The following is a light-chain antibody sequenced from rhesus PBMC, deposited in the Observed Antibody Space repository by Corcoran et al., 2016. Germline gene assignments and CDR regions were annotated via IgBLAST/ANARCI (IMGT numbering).Light chain of an antibody. J-gene: IGLJ1*01. CDR3: NSSSSSNAYI. Sequence: QAALTQSPSVSGSPGQSVTISCTGTSSDIGGYNRVSWYQQHPGKAPKLMIYEVTKRPSGVSDRFSGSKSGNTASLTISGLQAEDEADYYCNSSSSSNAYIFATGTRLTVL. V-gene: IGLV2-13*02. CDR1: SSDIGGYNR. CDR2: EVT.